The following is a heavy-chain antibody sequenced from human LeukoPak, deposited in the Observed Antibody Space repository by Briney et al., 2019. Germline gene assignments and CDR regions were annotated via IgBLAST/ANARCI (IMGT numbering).Heavy chain of an antibody. J-gene: IGHJ4*02. CDR2: IIPIFGTA. CDR1: GGTFSSYA. V-gene: IGHV1-69*05. Sequence: SVKVSCKASGGTFSSYAISWVRQAPGQGLEWMGGIIPIFGTANYAQKFQGRVTMTRDTSTSTVYMELSSLRSEDTAVYYCARGKRIDFWSGYYTGPFDYWGQGTLVTVSS. CDR3: ARGKRIDFWSGYYTGPFDY. D-gene: IGHD3-3*01.